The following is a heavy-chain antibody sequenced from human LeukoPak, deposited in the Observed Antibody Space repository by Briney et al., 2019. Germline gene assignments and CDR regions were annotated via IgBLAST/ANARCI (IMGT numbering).Heavy chain of an antibody. V-gene: IGHV1-69*13. CDR1: GGTFSSYA. J-gene: IGHJ4*02. CDR3: ARDHSSGLYYFDY. CDR2: IIPVFGTA. D-gene: IGHD6-19*01. Sequence: SVKVSCKASGGTFSSYAISWVRQAPGQGLEWMGGIIPVFGTANYAQKFQGRVTITADESTSTAYMELSSLRSEDTAVYYCARDHSSGLYYFDYWGQGTLVTVSS.